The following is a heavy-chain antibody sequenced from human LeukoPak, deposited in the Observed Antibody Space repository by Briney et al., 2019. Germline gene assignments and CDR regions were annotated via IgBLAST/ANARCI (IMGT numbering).Heavy chain of an antibody. D-gene: IGHD3-3*01. CDR1: GYTFTTYL. CDR2: INPNGGTT. Sequence: ASVKVSCKASGYTFTTYLINWVRQAPGQGLEWMGVINPNGGTTKSAQEFQGRVTMTRDTSTSTVYMELNSLRSDDTAVYYCARAMTTFGAPIPVYWGQGTLVTVSS. V-gene: IGHV1-46*01. CDR3: ARAMTTFGAPIPVY. J-gene: IGHJ4*02.